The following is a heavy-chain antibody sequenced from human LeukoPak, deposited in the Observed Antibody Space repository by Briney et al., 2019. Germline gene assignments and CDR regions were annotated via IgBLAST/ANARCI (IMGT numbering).Heavy chain of an antibody. CDR2: IYYSGST. V-gene: IGHV4-61*01. CDR3: ARGVTGTTIGAFDI. J-gene: IGHJ3*02. D-gene: IGHD1-20*01. CDR1: GGSIRNSSFY. Sequence: SETLSLTCAVSGGSIRNSSFYWSWIRQPPGKGLEWIGYIYYSGSTNYNPSLKSRVTISIDTSKNQFSLKLSSVTAADTAVYYCARGVTGTTIGAFDIWGQGTMATVSS.